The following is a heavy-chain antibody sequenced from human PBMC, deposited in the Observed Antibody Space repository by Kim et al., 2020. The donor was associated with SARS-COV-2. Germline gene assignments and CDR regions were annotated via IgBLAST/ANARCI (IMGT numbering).Heavy chain of an antibody. Sequence: GGSLRLSCAASGFTFSGYAMHWVRQAPGKGLEWVAGISYEGSEKYYVDSVKGRFTISRDNSKNTLSLQMNSLRAEDTAVYDCGSVRNPHTIFGVAYYG. D-gene: IGHD3-3*01. CDR3: GSVRNPHTIFGVAYYG. J-gene: IGHJ6*01. CDR1: GFTFSGYA. CDR2: ISYEGSEK. V-gene: IGHV3-30*04.